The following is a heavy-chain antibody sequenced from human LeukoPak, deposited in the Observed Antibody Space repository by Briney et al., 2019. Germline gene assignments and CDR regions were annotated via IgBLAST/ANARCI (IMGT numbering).Heavy chain of an antibody. CDR2: ISYLGSDK. J-gene: IGHJ3*02. CDR3: ARDHGGNRPNAFDI. D-gene: IGHD4-23*01. V-gene: IGHV3-30-3*01. Sequence: GGSLRLSCAASGFTFSSYTMNWVRQAPGKGLEWVAVISYLGSDKDYADPVKGRFSISRDNPKNTVYLQMNSLRVEDTAVYYCARDHGGNRPNAFDIWGQGTMVTVSS. CDR1: GFTFSSYT.